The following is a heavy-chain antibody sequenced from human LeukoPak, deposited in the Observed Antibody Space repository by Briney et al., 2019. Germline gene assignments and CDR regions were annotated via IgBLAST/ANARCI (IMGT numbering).Heavy chain of an antibody. J-gene: IGHJ6*03. CDR1: GYTFTGYY. D-gene: IGHD6-13*01. V-gene: IGHV1-2*02. CDR2: INPNSGGT. Sequence: EASVKVSCKASGYTFTGYYMHWVRQAPGQGLEWMGWINPNSGGTNYAQKFQGRVTMTRDTSISTAYMELSRLRSDDTAVYYCARGYSSSWPYYYYYMDVWGKGTTVTVSS. CDR3: ARGYSSSWPYYYYYMDV.